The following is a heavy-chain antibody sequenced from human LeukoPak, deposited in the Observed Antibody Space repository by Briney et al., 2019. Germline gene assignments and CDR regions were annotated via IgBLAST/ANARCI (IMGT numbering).Heavy chain of an antibody. CDR1: GGTFSSYA. V-gene: IGHV1-69*13. CDR3: ARSMVQGVIGYYYHMDV. J-gene: IGHJ6*03. CDR2: IIPIFGTA. D-gene: IGHD3-10*01. Sequence: ASVKVSCKASGGTFSSYAISWVRQAPGQGLEWMGGIIPIFGTANYAQKFQGRVTITADESTSTAYMELSSLRSEDTAVYYCARSMVQGVIGYYYHMDVWGKGTTVTVSS.